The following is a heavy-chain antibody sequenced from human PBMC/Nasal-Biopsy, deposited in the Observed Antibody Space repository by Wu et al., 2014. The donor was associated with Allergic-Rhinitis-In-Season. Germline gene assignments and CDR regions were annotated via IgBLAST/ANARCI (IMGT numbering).Heavy chain of an antibody. Sequence: LRLSCAASGFTFKDYGMSWVRQGPGKGLEWVSGINWNGGRTTYADSVKGRFTISRDNAKNSLYLQMNSLRAEDTALYYCARALITIGGVIVQYEVFDIWGQGTMVTVSS. CDR1: GFTFKDYG. V-gene: IGHV3-20*04. D-gene: IGHD3-16*02. J-gene: IGHJ3*02. CDR2: INWNGGRT. CDR3: ARALITIGGVIVQYEVFDI.